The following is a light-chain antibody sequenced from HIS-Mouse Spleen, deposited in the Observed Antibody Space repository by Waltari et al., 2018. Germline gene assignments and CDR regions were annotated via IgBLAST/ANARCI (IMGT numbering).Light chain of an antibody. V-gene: IGLV3-19*01. CDR3: NSRDSSVNHLV. CDR2: GKN. J-gene: IGLJ3*02. CDR1: SLRSQY. Sequence: SSELTQDPAVSVALGQTVRITCEGGSLRSQYASGYQQKPGQAPVLVIYGKNNRPPGIPDRFSGSSSGNTASLTITGAQAQDEADYYCNSRDSSVNHLVFGGETKLTVL.